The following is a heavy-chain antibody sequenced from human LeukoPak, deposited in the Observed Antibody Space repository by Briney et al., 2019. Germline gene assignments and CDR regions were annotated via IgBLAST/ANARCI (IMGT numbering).Heavy chain of an antibody. Sequence: PSETLSLTCTVSGGSISSSSYYWGWIRQPPGEGLEWIGSIYYSGSTYYNPSLESRVTISVDTSKNQFSLKLSSVTAADTAVYYCARESYLTMATVPFDYWGQGTLVTVSS. J-gene: IGHJ4*02. CDR2: IYYSGST. V-gene: IGHV4-39*02. D-gene: IGHD5-24*01. CDR1: GGSISSSSYY. CDR3: ARESYLTMATVPFDY.